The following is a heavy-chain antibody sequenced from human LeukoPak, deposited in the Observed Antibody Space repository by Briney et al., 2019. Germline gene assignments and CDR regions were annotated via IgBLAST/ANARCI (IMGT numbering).Heavy chain of an antibody. CDR3: AREYYYDSSGYYPPHAFVI. D-gene: IGHD3-22*01. CDR2: IYYSGSA. J-gene: IGHJ3*02. Sequence: SETLSLTCTVSGGSISTYYWSWIRQPPGKALEWIGYIYYSGSANYNHSLKSRVTISVDTSKKQFSLKLSSVTAADSAVYYCAREYYYDSSGYYPPHAFVIWGEGAMVTVCS. V-gene: IGHV4-59*01. CDR1: GGSISTYY.